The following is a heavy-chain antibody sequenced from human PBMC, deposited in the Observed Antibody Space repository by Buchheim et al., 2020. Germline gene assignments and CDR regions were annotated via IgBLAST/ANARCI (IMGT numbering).Heavy chain of an antibody. Sequence: QVQLQESGPGLVKPSQTLSLTCTVSGGSISSGGYYWSWIRQHPGKGLEWIGYTYYSGSTYYNPSPKRRVTISGDTPKHQFPLKLSSVTAAETAVYYCAGEGDGYNSAFDYWGQGTL. D-gene: IGHD5-24*01. J-gene: IGHJ4*02. CDR1: GGSISSGGYY. V-gene: IGHV4-31*03. CDR3: AGEGDGYNSAFDY. CDR2: TYYSGST.